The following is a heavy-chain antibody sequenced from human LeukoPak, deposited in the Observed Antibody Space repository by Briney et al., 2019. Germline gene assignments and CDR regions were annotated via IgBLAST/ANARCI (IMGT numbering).Heavy chain of an antibody. J-gene: IGHJ4*02. Sequence: SETLSLTCALYGGSFSGYYWSWIRQPPGKGLEWIGEINHSGSTNYNPSLKSRVTISVDTSKNQFSLKLSSVTAADTAVYYCARSSYWSGGRDWGQGTLVTVSS. CDR2: INHSGST. CDR1: GGSFSGYY. V-gene: IGHV4-34*01. D-gene: IGHD1-26*01. CDR3: ARSSYWSGGRD.